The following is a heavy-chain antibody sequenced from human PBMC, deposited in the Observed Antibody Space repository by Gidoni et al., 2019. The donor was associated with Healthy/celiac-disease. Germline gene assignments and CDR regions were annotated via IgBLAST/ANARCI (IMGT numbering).Heavy chain of an antibody. Sequence: QVQLVASGGGVVQPGRSLRRSCAASGFTFSGYGMHWVRQAPGKGLGWVAVISYDGSNKYYADSVKGRFTISRDNSKNTLYLQMNSLRAEDTAVYYCAKWGRLAGFDYWGQGTLVTVSS. V-gene: IGHV3-30*18. CDR1: GFTFSGYG. CDR3: AKWGRLAGFDY. J-gene: IGHJ4*02. D-gene: IGHD3-16*01. CDR2: ISYDGSNK.